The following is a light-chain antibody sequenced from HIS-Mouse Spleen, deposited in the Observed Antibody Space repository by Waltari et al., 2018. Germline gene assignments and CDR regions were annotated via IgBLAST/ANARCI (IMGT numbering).Light chain of an antibody. J-gene: IGLJ2*01. V-gene: IGLV2-14*03. CDR3: SSYTSSSTEV. CDR2: DVS. CDR1: SSDVGGYTD. Sequence: QSALTQPASVSGSPGQSITISCTGPSSDVGGYTDVSWYQQHPGKAPKRMIYDVSNRPSGVSKRFSGSKSGNTASLTISGLQAEDEADYYCSSYTSSSTEVFGGGTKLTVL.